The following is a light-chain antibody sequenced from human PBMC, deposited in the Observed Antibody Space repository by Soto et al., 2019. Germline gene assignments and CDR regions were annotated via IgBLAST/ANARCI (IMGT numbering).Light chain of an antibody. CDR1: SS. J-gene: IGLJ1*01. Sequence: QSVLTQPPSASGSPGQSVAISCTGTSSWAGSLMIYEVTKRPSGVPDRFSGSKSGNTASLTVSGLQAEDEADYYCCSYAGNHDYVFGTGTKVTVL. CDR2: EVT. CDR3: CSYAGNHDYV. V-gene: IGLV2-8*01.